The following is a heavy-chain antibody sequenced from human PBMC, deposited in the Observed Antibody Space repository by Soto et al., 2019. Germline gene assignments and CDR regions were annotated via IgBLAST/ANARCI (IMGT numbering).Heavy chain of an antibody. CDR3: ARGRVEVVVIAIPRYFDY. V-gene: IGHV4-34*01. Sequence: SETLSLTCAVYGGSFSGYYWSWIRQPPGKGLEWIGEINHSGSTNYNPSLKSRVTISVDTSKNQFSLKLSSVTAADTAVYYCARGRVEVVVIAIPRYFDYWGQGTLVTVSS. CDR2: INHSGST. J-gene: IGHJ4*02. CDR1: GGSFSGYY. D-gene: IGHD2-21*01.